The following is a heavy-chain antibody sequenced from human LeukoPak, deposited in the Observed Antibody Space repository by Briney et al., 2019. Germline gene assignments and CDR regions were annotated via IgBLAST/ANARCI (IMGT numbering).Heavy chain of an antibody. V-gene: IGHV3-30*18. D-gene: IGHD2-15*01. CDR2: ISYDGSNK. CDR3: AKVRDIVVVVATSFDY. CDR1: GFTFSSYG. J-gene: IGHJ4*02. Sequence: GGSLRLSCAASGFTFSSYGMHWARQAPGKGLEWVAVISYDGSNKYYADSVKGRFTISRDNSKNTLYLQMNSLRAEDTAVYYCAKVRDIVVVVATSFDYWGQGTLVTVSS.